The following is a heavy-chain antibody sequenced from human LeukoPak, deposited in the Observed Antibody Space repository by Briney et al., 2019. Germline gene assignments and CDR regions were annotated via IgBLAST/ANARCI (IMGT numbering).Heavy chain of an antibody. J-gene: IGHJ5*02. CDR1: GFTFSSYS. CDR3: ARPLPPGRFGFDP. Sequence: GGSLRLSCAASGFTFSSYSMNWVHQAPGKGLEWVSSISSSSSYIYYADSVKGRFTISRDNAKNSLYLQMNSLRAEDTAVYYCARPLPPGRFGFDPWGQGTLVTVSS. V-gene: IGHV3-21*01. D-gene: IGHD3-3*01. CDR2: ISSSSSYI.